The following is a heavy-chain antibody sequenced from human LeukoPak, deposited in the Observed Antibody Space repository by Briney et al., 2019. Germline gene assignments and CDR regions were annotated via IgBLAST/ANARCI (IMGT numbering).Heavy chain of an antibody. CDR3: ARGITMVRGVIDDAFDI. CDR2: IKQDGSEK. V-gene: IGHV3-7*03. Sequence: GGSLRLSCATSGFTFSSYWMSWVRPAPWKGLEWVANIKQDGSEKNYVDSVKGRFTISRDNAKNSLYLQMNSLRAEDTALYHCARGITMVRGVIDDAFDIWGQGTMVTVSS. CDR1: GFTFSSYW. D-gene: IGHD3-10*01. J-gene: IGHJ3*02.